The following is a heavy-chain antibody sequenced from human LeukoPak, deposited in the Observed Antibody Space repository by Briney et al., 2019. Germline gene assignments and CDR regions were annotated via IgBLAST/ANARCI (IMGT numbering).Heavy chain of an antibody. CDR3: ARTAGTGAFDY. CDR2: IVPIFSEA. D-gene: IGHD6-13*01. Sequence: ASVKVSCKASGDTFSYYAISWVRQAPGQGLEWMGRIVPIFSEANYAQKFQGKVTLTADKSTTTAYMEVTSLRSEDTAVYFCARTAGTGAFDYWGQGTLVTVSS. CDR1: GDTFSYYA. V-gene: IGHV1-69*04. J-gene: IGHJ4*02.